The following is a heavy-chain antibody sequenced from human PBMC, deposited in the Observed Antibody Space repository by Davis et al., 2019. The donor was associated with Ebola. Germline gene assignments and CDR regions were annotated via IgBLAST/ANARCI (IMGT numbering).Heavy chain of an antibody. V-gene: IGHV3-7*03. CDR2: IQEDGSEK. D-gene: IGHD3-3*01. J-gene: IGHJ6*02. CDR1: GFTFSNYW. CDR3: AREGVFGSPVFYYYGLDV. Sequence: GESLKISCAASGFTFSNYWMTWVRQAPGKGLEWVANIQEDGSEKYYVDSMKGRFIISRDNTKNALFLQMNSLGAEDTAVYYCAREGVFGSPVFYYYGLDVWGQGTTVTVSS.